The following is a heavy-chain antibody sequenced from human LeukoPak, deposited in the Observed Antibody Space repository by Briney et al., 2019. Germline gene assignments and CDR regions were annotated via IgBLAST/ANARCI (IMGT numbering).Heavy chain of an antibody. CDR1: GFTFSSYA. J-gene: IGHJ6*02. V-gene: IGHV3-23*01. CDR3: AKDLAYYYDSSGLPYYYYYGMDV. D-gene: IGHD3-22*01. Sequence: GGSLRLSCAASGFTFSSYAMSWVRQAPGKGLEWVSAISGSGGSTYYADSVKGRFTISRDNFKNTLYLQMNSLRAEDTAVYYCAKDLAYYYDSSGLPYYYYYGMDVWGQGTTVTVSS. CDR2: ISGSGGST.